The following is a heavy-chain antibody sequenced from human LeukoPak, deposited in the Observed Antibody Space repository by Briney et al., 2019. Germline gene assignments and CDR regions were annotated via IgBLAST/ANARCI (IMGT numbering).Heavy chain of an antibody. J-gene: IGHJ1*01. CDR3: VRGLGYCSSTSCHNEYFQH. CDR2: INHSGST. Sequence: SETLSLTCAVYGGSFSGYYWSWIRQPPGKGLEWIGEINHSGSTNYNPSLKSRVTISVDTSKNQFSLKPSSVTAADTAVYYCVRGLGYCSSTSCHNEYFQHWGQGTLVTVSS. D-gene: IGHD2-2*02. CDR1: GGSFSGYY. V-gene: IGHV4-34*01.